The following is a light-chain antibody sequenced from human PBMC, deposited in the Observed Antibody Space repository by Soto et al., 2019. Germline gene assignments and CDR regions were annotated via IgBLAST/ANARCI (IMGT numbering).Light chain of an antibody. CDR3: CSYAGDTSYV. J-gene: IGLJ1*01. Sequence: QSALTQPASVSGSPGQSSTISCTGTSGDVGSYNLVSWYQQYPGKAPKLITYEVSKRPSGVSQRFSVSKSGNTASLTISGLRAEDEADYFCCSYAGDTSYVFGIGTKLTVL. CDR1: SGDVGSYNL. CDR2: EVS. V-gene: IGLV2-23*02.